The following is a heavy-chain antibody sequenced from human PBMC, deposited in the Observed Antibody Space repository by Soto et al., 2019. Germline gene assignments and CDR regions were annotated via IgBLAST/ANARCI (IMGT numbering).Heavy chain of an antibody. D-gene: IGHD2-8*01. CDR1: GGSISSSSYY. CDR2: IYYSGST. Sequence: PSETLSLTCTVSGGSISSSSYYWGWIRQPPGKGLEWIGSIYYSGSTYYNPSLKSRVTISVDTSKNQFSLKLSSVTAADTAVYYCARRRVCTNGVCYTYYYGMDVWGQGTTVTVSS. J-gene: IGHJ6*02. CDR3: ARRRVCTNGVCYTYYYGMDV. V-gene: IGHV4-39*01.